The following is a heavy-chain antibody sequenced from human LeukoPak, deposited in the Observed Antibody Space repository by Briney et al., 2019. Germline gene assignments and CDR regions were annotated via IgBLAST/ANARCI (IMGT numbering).Heavy chain of an antibody. Sequence: SETLSLTCAVYGGSFSGYYWSWIRQPPGKGLEWIGEINHSGSTNYNPSLKGRVTISVDTSKNQFSLKLSSVTAADTAVYYCARHRYGSGSYWGQGTLVTVSS. D-gene: IGHD3-10*01. CDR3: ARHRYGSGSY. V-gene: IGHV4-34*01. J-gene: IGHJ4*02. CDR2: INHSGST. CDR1: GGSFSGYY.